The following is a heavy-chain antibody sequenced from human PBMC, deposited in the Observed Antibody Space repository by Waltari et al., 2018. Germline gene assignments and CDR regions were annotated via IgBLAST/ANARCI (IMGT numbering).Heavy chain of an antibody. J-gene: IGHJ1*01. CDR1: GATIDSNY. D-gene: IGHD7-27*01. CDR2: IFADGTT. Sequence: SGGGLVQPGGSLSLSCTASGATIDSNYMNWLRQAPGKGLEWLSVIFADGTTHVADSVRGRFVISRDKSENTLYLQMNFVRADDSSVYYCTRGGHPNSWGQGTLVTVSS. V-gene: IGHV3-66*02. CDR3: TRGGHPNS.